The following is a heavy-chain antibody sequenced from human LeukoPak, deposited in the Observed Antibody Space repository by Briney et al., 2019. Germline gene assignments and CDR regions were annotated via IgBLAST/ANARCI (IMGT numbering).Heavy chain of an antibody. CDR3: AREIATIVVTIGPAYYGMDV. V-gene: IGHV1-2*02. CDR1: GYTFTGYY. J-gene: IGHJ6*02. Sequence: ASVKVSCKASGYTFTGYYMHWVRQAPGQGLEWMGWINPNSGGTNYAQKFQGRVTMTRDTSISTAYMELSRLRSDDTAVYYCAREIATIVVTIGPAYYGMDVWGQGTTVTVSS. CDR2: INPNSGGT. D-gene: IGHD5-12*01.